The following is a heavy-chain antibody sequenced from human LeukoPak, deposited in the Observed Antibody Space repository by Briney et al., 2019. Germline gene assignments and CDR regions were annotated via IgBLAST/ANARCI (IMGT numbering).Heavy chain of an antibody. CDR3: ARELVGATTYFDY. V-gene: IGHV4-34*01. J-gene: IGHJ4*02. CDR1: GGSFSGYY. CDR2: INHSGST. D-gene: IGHD1-26*01. Sequence: SSETLSLTCAVYGGSFSGYYWSWIRQPPGKGLEWIGEINHSGSTNYNPSLKSRVTISVDTSKNQFSLKLSSVTAADTAVYYCARELVGATTYFDYWGQGTLVTVSS.